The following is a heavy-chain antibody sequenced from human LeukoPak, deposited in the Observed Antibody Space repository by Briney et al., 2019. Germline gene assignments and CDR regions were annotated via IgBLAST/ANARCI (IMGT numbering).Heavy chain of an antibody. CDR1: GGSISSGSYY. CDR2: IYTSGST. V-gene: IGHV4-61*02. Sequence: SETLSLTCTVSGGSISSGSYYWSWIRQPAGKGLEWIVRIYTSGSTNYNPSLKSRVTISIDTSKNQFSLKLSSVTAADTAVYYCARGGRRTYYYDSSGYLNWFDPWGQGTLVTVSS. D-gene: IGHD3-22*01. CDR3: ARGGRRTYYYDSSGYLNWFDP. J-gene: IGHJ5*02.